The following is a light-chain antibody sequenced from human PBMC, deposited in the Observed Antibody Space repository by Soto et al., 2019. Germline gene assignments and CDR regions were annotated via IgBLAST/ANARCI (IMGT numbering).Light chain of an antibody. Sequence: QSVLTQPRSVSGSPGQSVTISCTGSSSDVGGYSYVSWYQQHPGKAPKLMIYDVSKRPSGVPDRFSGSKSGNTASLTISGLHAEDEADYYCCSYAGSHTYVFGTGTKVTVL. CDR1: SSDVGGYSY. CDR2: DVS. J-gene: IGLJ1*01. CDR3: CSYAGSHTYV. V-gene: IGLV2-11*01.